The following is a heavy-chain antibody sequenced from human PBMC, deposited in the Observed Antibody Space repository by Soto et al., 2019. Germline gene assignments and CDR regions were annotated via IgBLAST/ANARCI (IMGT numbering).Heavy chain of an antibody. CDR2: IYKSTTT. Sequence: SETLSLTCPVSGDSISTVDYFWAWIRQPPGQALEYIGYIYKSTTTYYNPSFESRVAISLDTSKSQFSLTVTSVTAADTAVYFCARGRYCLTGRCFPNWFDSWGQGTLVTVSS. V-gene: IGHV4-30-4*01. J-gene: IGHJ5*01. CDR3: ARGRYCLTGRCFPNWFDS. CDR1: GDSISTVDYF. D-gene: IGHD2-15*01.